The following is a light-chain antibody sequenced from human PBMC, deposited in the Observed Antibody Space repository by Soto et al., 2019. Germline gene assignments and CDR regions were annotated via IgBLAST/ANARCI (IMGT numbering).Light chain of an antibody. CDR3: QKYNSVPPT. Sequence: DIQMTQSPSSLSASVGDRVTITCRASQGISNYLAWYQLKPGKVPKLLIYAASTLQSGVPSRFRGSGSGTDFTLTISSLQPADGATYYCQKYNSVPPTFGQGTKVEIK. V-gene: IGKV1-27*01. CDR1: QGISNY. CDR2: AAS. J-gene: IGKJ1*01.